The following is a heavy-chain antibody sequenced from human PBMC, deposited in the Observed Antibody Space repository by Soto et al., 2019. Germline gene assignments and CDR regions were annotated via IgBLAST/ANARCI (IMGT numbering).Heavy chain of an antibody. Sequence: SETLSLTCTVSGDSISSNTYSWGWIRQPPGKGLEYIGTIHFSGNTYYNPSLNSRVTISVDKSKNQFSLKLSSVTAADTAVYYCAKCITALGPIDYWGQGTLVTVSS. J-gene: IGHJ4*02. D-gene: IGHD6-6*01. CDR1: GDSISSNTYS. V-gene: IGHV4-39*07. CDR3: AKCITALGPIDY. CDR2: IHFSGNT.